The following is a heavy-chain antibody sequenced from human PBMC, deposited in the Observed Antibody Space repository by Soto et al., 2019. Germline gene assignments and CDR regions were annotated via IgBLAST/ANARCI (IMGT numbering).Heavy chain of an antibody. D-gene: IGHD6-13*01. CDR1: GFCFSTCN. V-gene: IGHV3-48*01. J-gene: IGHJ4*02. Sequence: PVGSLTLSCAASGFCFSTCNMNWVRQAPGRGLEWVSFITDSSDVIRYADSVRGRFTISRDNAKNSLYLQMSSLGAEDTAVYYCARGLGSSWFFLWGQGTLVTVSS. CDR3: ARGLGSSWFFL. CDR2: ITDSSDVI.